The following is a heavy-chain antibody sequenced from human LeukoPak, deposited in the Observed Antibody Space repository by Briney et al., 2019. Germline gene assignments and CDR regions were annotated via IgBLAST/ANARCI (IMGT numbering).Heavy chain of an antibody. J-gene: IGHJ6*03. CDR1: GYTFTSYH. V-gene: IGHV1-8*03. Sequence: ASVKVSCKTSGYTFTSYHINWVRQATGQGLEWMGWMNPYSGDRGYAQKFQGRVSITSDTSISTAYMELSSLRSEDTAVYYCARGRRTVVTPGYYYYYMDVWGKGTTVTVSS. CDR3: ARGRRTVVTPGYYYYYMDV. CDR2: MNPYSGDR. D-gene: IGHD4-23*01.